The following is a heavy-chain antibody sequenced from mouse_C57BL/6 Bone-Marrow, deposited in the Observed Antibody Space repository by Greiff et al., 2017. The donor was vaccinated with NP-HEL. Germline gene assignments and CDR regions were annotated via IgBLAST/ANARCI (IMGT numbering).Heavy chain of an antibody. CDR1: GYTFTSYW. CDR3: ALYDYDGFDY. V-gene: IGHV1-69*01. CDR2: IDPSDSYT. Sequence: VQLQQPGAELVMPGASVKLSCKASGYTFTSYWMHWVKQRPGQGLEWIGEIDPSDSYTNYNQKFKGKSTLTIDKSSSTAYMQLSSLTSEDSAVYYCALYDYDGFDYWGQGTTLTVSS. J-gene: IGHJ2*01. D-gene: IGHD2-4*01.